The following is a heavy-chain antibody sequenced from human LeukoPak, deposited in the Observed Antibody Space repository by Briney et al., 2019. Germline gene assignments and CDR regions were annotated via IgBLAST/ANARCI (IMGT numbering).Heavy chain of an antibody. CDR2: IYYSGST. D-gene: IGHD5-18*01. Sequence: SQTLSLTCTVSGGSISSGGYSWSWIRQHPGKGLEWIGYIYYSGSTYYNPSLKSRVTISVDTSKNQFSLKLSSVTAADTAVYYCAIEYSYGNAFDIWGQGTMVTVSS. CDR1: GGSISSGGYS. CDR3: AIEYSYGNAFDI. V-gene: IGHV4-31*03. J-gene: IGHJ3*02.